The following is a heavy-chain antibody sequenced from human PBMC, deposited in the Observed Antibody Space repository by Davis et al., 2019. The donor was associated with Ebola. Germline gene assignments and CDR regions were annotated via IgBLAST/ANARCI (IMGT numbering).Heavy chain of an antibody. CDR2: IIPILGIA. J-gene: IGHJ6*02. D-gene: IGHD4-11*01. V-gene: IGHV1-69*04. CDR1: AGTFSSYA. CDR3: AREVSNYYYYGMDV. Sequence: SAKVSCKASAGTFSSYAISWVRQAPGQGLEWMGRIIPILGIANYAQKFQGRVTIIADKSTSTAYMELSSLRSEDTAVYYCAREVSNYYYYGMDVWGQGTTVTVSS.